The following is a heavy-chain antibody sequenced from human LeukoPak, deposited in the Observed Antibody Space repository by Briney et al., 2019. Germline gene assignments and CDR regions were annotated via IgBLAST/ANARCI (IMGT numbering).Heavy chain of an antibody. CDR3: ARAVVGATPFADY. J-gene: IGHJ4*02. CDR2: ISSSSSYI. Sequence: GSLRLSCAASGFTFSSYSMNWVRQAPGKGLEWVSSISSSSSYIYCADSVKGRFTISRDNAKNSLYLQMNSLRAEDTAVYYCARAVVGATPFADYWGQGTLVTVSS. V-gene: IGHV3-21*01. CDR1: GFTFSSYS. D-gene: IGHD1-26*01.